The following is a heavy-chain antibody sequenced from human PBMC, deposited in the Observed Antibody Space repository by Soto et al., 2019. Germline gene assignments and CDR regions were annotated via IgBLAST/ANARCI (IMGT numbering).Heavy chain of an antibody. CDR2: TYYSGST. Sequence: LSLTCTVSGGSISSYYWSWIRQPPGKGLEWIGYTYYSGSTNYNPSLKSRVTISVDTSKNQFSLKLSSVTAADTAVYYCASACVLRYFDWLPCFGMDVWGQGTTVTVSS. D-gene: IGHD3-9*01. CDR1: GGSISSYY. J-gene: IGHJ6*02. CDR3: ASACVLRYFDWLPCFGMDV. V-gene: IGHV4-59*01.